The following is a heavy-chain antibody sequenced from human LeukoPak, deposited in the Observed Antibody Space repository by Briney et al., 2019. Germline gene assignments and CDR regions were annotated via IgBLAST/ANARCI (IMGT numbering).Heavy chain of an antibody. CDR1: GFTFDDFA. D-gene: IGHD6-13*01. CDR3: AKGRRYSSSWYDY. V-gene: IGHV3-43*02. J-gene: IGHJ4*02. Sequence: PGGSLRLSCAASGFTFDDFAMHWVRQAPGKGLEWVSLISGEGGSTYYADSVKGRFTISRDNSKNSLYLQMNTLRSEDTAWYYCAKGRRYSSSWYDYWGQGTLVTVSS. CDR2: ISGEGGST.